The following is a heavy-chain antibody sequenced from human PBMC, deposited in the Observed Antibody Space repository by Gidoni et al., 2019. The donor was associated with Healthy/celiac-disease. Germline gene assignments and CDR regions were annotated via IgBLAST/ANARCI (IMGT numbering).Heavy chain of an antibody. J-gene: IGHJ4*02. D-gene: IGHD1-7*01. Sequence: EVQQLASGGCFLQTGGSLRLSCAASGFSFSSHAMSCVREAPGKGLEWVSAISGSGGSTYYGDAEKGRFTISRDNSKNTRYLQMNNLRAEDTAVYYRAKLAGWGGTTIYDFDFWGQGTLVTVSS. CDR3: AKLAGWGGTTIYDFDF. V-gene: IGHV3-23*01. CDR2: ISGSGGST. CDR1: GFSFSSHA.